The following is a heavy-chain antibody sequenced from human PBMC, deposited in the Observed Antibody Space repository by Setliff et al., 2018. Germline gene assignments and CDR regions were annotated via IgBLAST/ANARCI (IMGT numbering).Heavy chain of an antibody. V-gene: IGHV1-2*04. J-gene: IGHJ4*02. D-gene: IGHD1-26*01. CDR3: ARGGQTNGAPYFDY. CDR1: GYTFTSYD. CDR2: MNPNSGGT. Sequence: ASVKVSCKASGYTFTSYDINWVRQATGQGLEWMGWMNPNSGGTNYAQKFQGWVTMTRDTSISTAYMELSRLRSDDTAVYYCARGGQTNGAPYFDYWGQGTLVTVSS.